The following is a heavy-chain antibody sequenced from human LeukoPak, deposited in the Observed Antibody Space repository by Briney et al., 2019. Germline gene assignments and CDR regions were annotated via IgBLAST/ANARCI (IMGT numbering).Heavy chain of an antibody. V-gene: IGHV3-9*01. J-gene: IGHJ4*02. D-gene: IGHD6-6*01. CDR1: GFIFDDYA. CDR2: ISWNSGSI. Sequence: GGSLRLSCAASGFIFDDYAMHWVRQAPGKGLEWVSGISWNSGSIGYADPVKGRFTISRDNAKNSLYLQMNSLRAEDTALYYCAKDRDYSSSGASVDYWGQGTLVTVSS. CDR3: AKDRDYSSSGASVDY.